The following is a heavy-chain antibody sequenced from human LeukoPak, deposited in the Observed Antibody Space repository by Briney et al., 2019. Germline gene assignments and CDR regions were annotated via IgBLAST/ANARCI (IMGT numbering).Heavy chain of an antibody. V-gene: IGHV5-51*01. Sequence: GESLKISCKASGSVFTNYWIGWVRPMPGKGLEWMGIIYPGDSNTRYNPSLQGQATVSVDRSISTAYLQLSSLKASDTAIYYCARLRSWYWYFDLWGRGTLVTVSS. CDR1: GSVFTNYW. CDR2: IYPGDSNT. J-gene: IGHJ2*01. CDR3: ARLRSWYWYFDL. D-gene: IGHD6-13*01.